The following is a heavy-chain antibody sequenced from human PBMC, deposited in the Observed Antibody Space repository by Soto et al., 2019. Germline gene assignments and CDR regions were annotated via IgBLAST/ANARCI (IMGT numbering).Heavy chain of an antibody. Sequence: QVQLVQSGAEVKKPGASVKVSCKASGYTFSSYAISWVRQAPGQGLEWMGWISAYNGNTNYAQKLQGRVTMTTDTSTSTAYSELRSLRSDDTAVYYWARDLGGGLFDPWGQGTLVTVSS. J-gene: IGHJ5*02. CDR3: ARDLGGGLFDP. CDR2: ISAYNGNT. CDR1: GYTFSSYA. D-gene: IGHD3-16*01. V-gene: IGHV1-18*01.